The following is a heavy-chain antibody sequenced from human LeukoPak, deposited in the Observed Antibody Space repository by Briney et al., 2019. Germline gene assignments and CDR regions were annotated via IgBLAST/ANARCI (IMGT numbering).Heavy chain of an antibody. CDR3: AGQYCSGGSCYGNFDY. D-gene: IGHD2-15*01. CDR1: GGSISSSSYY. Sequence: SETLSLTCTVSGGSISSSSYYWGWIRQPPGKGLEWIGSIYYSGSTYYNPSLKSRVTISVDTSKNQFSLKLSSVTAADTAAYYCAGQYCSGGSCYGNFDYWGQGTLVTVSS. V-gene: IGHV4-39*01. J-gene: IGHJ4*02. CDR2: IYYSGST.